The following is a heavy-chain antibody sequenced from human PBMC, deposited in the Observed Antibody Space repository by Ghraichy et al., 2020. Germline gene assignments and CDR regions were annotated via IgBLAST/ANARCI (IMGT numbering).Heavy chain of an antibody. V-gene: IGHV3-23*01. Sequence: GESLNISCAASGFTFSNYAMSWVRQAPGKGLEWVSFISGSGGTTYYADSVKGRFTVSRDPSKNTLYLQMNSLRAEDTAVDYFAKDASSDSSSWYYFDYWGQGTLVTVSS. J-gene: IGHJ4*02. CDR2: ISGSGGTT. CDR3: AKDASSDSSSWYYFDY. D-gene: IGHD6-13*01. CDR1: GFTFSNYA.